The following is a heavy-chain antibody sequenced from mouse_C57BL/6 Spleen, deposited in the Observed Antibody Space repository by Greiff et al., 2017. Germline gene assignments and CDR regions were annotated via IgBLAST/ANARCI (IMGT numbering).Heavy chain of an antibody. J-gene: IGHJ4*01. Sequence: QVQLQQSGAELVKPGASVKLSCKASGYTFTSYWMHWVKQRPGQGLEWIGMIHPNSGSTNYNEKFKSKATLTVDKSSSTAYMQLSSLTSEDSAVYYCAREDYYGSSSEGAMDYWGQGTSVTVSS. D-gene: IGHD1-1*01. V-gene: IGHV1-64*01. CDR3: AREDYYGSSSEGAMDY. CDR1: GYTFTSYW. CDR2: IHPNSGST.